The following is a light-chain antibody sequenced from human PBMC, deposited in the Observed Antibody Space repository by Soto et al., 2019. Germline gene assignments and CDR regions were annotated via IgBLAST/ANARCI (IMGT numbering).Light chain of an antibody. J-gene: IGKJ5*01. V-gene: IGKV1-9*01. CDR3: QQLSSYPLT. CDR2: AAS. Sequence: DIQLTQSPSFLSASVGDRVTITCRASQGISSYLAWYQQKPGKAPDLLIYAASTVHSGVPSRFSGSGSGTEFTLTISSLQPEDFATYYCQQLSSYPLTFGQGTRLEIK. CDR1: QGISSY.